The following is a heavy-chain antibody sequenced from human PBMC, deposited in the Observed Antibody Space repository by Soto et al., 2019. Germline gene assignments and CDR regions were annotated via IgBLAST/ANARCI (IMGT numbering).Heavy chain of an antibody. J-gene: IGHJ6*03. D-gene: IGHD3-3*02. CDR1: GFTFDDYA. CDR2: ISWNSGSI. CDR3: AKDIFKYYYYMDV. Sequence: GGSLRLSCAASGFTFDDYAMHWVRQAPGKGLEWVSGISWNSGSIGYADSVKGRFTISRDNAKNSLYLQMNSLRAEDTALYYCAKDIFKYYYYMDVWGKGTTVTVSS. V-gene: IGHV3-9*01.